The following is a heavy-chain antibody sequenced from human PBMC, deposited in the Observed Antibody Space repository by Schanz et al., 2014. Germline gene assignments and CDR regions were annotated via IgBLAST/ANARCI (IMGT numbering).Heavy chain of an antibody. Sequence: EVQLLESGGGFVQPGGSLRLSCVASGVTFSSYAMSWVRQASGKGLEWVSAISGSGASTYYADSVKGRFTISRDNSNNTVFLQMNSLRAEDTAVYYCAKDHAGSDILTALGNWGQGTLVTVSS. CDR1: GVTFSSYA. D-gene: IGHD3-9*01. J-gene: IGHJ4*02. V-gene: IGHV3-23*01. CDR2: ISGSGAST. CDR3: AKDHAGSDILTALGN.